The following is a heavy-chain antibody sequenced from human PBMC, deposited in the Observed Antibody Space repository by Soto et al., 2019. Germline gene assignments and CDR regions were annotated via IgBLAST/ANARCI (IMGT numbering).Heavy chain of an antibody. CDR1: GYTFTSYC. V-gene: IGHV1-18*01. J-gene: IGHJ5*02. D-gene: IGHD5-12*01. CDR2: ISAYNGNT. Sequence: ASVKVSCKASGYTFTSYCISWVRQAPGQGLEWMGWISAYNGNTNYAQKLQGRVTMTTDTSTSTAYMELRSLRSDDTAVYYCARVPYSGLGGRPFDPSGQGTLVNVSS. CDR3: ARVPYSGLGGRPFDP.